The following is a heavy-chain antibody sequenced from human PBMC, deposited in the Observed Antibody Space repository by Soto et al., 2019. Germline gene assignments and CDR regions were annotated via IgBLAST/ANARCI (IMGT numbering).Heavy chain of an antibody. D-gene: IGHD3-16*01. CDR3: ARTFMVTSGGVMEPIYWSFDL. V-gene: IGHV4-31*03. CDR1: GGSIRSNAYY. J-gene: IGHJ2*01. Sequence: SETLSLTCTVSGGSIRSNAYYFTCIRQHPWIGLELLGYIFYTGSTDYNPSLHSRLTISLDTSENQFSLRLDSVTAADTAVYYCARTFMVTSGGVMEPIYWSFDLWGRGTLVTVSS. CDR2: IFYTGST.